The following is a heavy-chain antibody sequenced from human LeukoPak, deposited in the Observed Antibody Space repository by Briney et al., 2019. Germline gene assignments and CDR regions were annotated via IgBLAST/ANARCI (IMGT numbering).Heavy chain of an antibody. J-gene: IGHJ5*02. Sequence: PGRSLRLSCAASGFTFNDYYMSWIRQAPGKGLEWLSYINISGTNTHYADSAKCRFTISRDNAKKSLYLEMNNLRAEDTAVYYCATDGAGFDTWGQGVLVTVSS. CDR1: GFTFNDYY. V-gene: IGHV3-11*01. CDR3: ATDGAGFDT. CDR2: INISGTNT.